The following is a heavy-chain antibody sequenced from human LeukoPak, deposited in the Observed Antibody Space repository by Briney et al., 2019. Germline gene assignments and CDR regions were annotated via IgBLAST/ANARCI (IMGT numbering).Heavy chain of an antibody. J-gene: IGHJ4*02. Sequence: ASVTVSCKASGYTFTGYYMHWVRQAPGQGLEWMGWINPSSGGTNYAQKFQGRVTMTRDTSISTAYMELSRLRSDDTAVYYCAWESYCSGGSCYSIDYWGQGTLLT. CDR1: GYTFTGYY. CDR3: AWESYCSGGSCYSIDY. D-gene: IGHD2-15*01. CDR2: INPSSGGT. V-gene: IGHV1-2*02.